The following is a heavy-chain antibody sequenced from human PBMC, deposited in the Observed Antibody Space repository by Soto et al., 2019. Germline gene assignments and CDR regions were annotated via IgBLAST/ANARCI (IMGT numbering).Heavy chain of an antibody. CDR1: GGSFSGYY. V-gene: IGHV4-34*09. CDR2: IYYSGST. J-gene: IGHJ3*02. CDR3: ARGSSGHDAFAI. Sequence: SETLSLTCAVYGGSFSGYYWSWIRQPPGKGLEWIGYIYYSGSTYYNPSLKSRVTISVDTSKNQFSLKLSSVTAADTAVYYCARGSSGHDAFAIWGQGTMVPVSS.